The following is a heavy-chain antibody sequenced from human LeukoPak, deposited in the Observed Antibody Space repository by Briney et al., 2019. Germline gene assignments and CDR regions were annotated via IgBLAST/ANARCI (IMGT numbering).Heavy chain of an antibody. J-gene: IGHJ4*02. CDR2: TYYRSKWYN. Sequence: SQTLSLTCAVSGDCVSSKNGAWNWIRQSPSRGLEWLGRTYYRSKWYNDYAESMEGRMTISQDTSKNQYSLHLNSVTPDDTAVYYCARDLGTTGWHTFDYWGQGTLVTVSS. D-gene: IGHD6-19*01. CDR3: ARDLGTTGWHTFDY. V-gene: IGHV6-1*01. CDR1: GDCVSSKNGA.